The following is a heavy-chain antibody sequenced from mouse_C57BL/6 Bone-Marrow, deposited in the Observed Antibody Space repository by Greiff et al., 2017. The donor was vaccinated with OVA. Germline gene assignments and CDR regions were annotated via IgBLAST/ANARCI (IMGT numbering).Heavy chain of an antibody. Sequence: QVQLQQPGAELAKPGASVKLSCKASGYTFTSYWMHWVKQRPGQGLEWIGMIHPNSGSTNYNEKFKSKATLTVDKSSSTAYMQLSSLTSEDSADYYCARSESTRDAYYFDYWGQGTTLTVSS. D-gene: IGHD2-1*01. CDR2: IHPNSGST. V-gene: IGHV1-64*01. J-gene: IGHJ2*01. CDR3: ARSESTRDAYYFDY. CDR1: GYTFTSYW.